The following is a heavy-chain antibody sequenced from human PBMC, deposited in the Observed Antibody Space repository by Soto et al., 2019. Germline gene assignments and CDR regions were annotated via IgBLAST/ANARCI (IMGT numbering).Heavy chain of an antibody. CDR2: IIPIFGTA. CDR1: GGTFSSYA. Sequence: ASVKVSCKASGGTFSSYAISWVRQAPGQGLEWMGGIIPIFGTANYAQKFQGRVTITADESTSTAYMELSSLRSEDTAVYYCVLSWGADTYYYYGMDVWGQGTTVTVSS. V-gene: IGHV1-69*13. J-gene: IGHJ6*02. CDR3: VLSWGADTYYYYGMDV. D-gene: IGHD6-13*01.